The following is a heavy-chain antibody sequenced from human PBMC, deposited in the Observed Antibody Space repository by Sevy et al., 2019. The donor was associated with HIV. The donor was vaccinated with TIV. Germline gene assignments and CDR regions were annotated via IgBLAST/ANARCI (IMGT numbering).Heavy chain of an antibody. Sequence: GGSLRLSCAASGFTFSSYAMSWVRQAPGKGLEWVSAISGSGGSTYYADSVKGRFTTSRENSKNTLYLQMNSLIAEDTAVYYCAKGLGGYSYGYQWFDPWGQGTLVTVSS. CDR1: GFTFSSYA. D-gene: IGHD5-18*01. CDR2: ISGSGGST. J-gene: IGHJ5*02. V-gene: IGHV3-23*01. CDR3: AKGLGGYSYGYQWFDP.